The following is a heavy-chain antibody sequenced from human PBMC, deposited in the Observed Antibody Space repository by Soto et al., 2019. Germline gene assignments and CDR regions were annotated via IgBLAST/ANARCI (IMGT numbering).Heavy chain of an antibody. Sequence: PSETLSLTCDVSVEPMTGGYYWGWIRQSPGKGLEWIGSIYYGGTTYYNPSLRSRLAISIDTSKNQFSLRLSSVTAADTALYYCARGWYYCDFWGQGTLVTVSS. CDR2: IYYGGTT. CDR3: ARGWYYCDF. J-gene: IGHJ4*02. V-gene: IGHV4-38-2*01. D-gene: IGHD2-15*01. CDR1: VEPMTGGYY.